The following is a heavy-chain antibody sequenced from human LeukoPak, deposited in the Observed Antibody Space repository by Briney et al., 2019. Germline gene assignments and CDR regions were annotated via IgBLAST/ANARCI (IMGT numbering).Heavy chain of an antibody. CDR2: INWNGRAV. CDR3: AKRPAYYYDSSGYYYETPLQD. V-gene: IGHV3-9*01. CDR1: GFTFTDYS. D-gene: IGHD3-22*01. J-gene: IGHJ1*01. Sequence: PGRSLRLSCAASGFTFTDYSMHWVRHVPGKGLEWVSTINWNGRAVGYADSVRGRFTISRDNAKNTLYLQMNSLRAEDTAVYYCAKRPAYYYDSSGYYYETPLQDWGQGTLVTVSS.